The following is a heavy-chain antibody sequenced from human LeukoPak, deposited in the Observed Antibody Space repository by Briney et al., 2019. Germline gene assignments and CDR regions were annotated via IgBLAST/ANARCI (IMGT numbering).Heavy chain of an antibody. CDR2: IYYSGST. CDR3: ARALPSITMIIGYYFDY. D-gene: IGHD3-22*01. CDR1: GGSISSSSYY. V-gene: IGHV4-39*07. J-gene: IGHJ4*02. Sequence: PSETLSLTCTVSGGSISSSSYYWGWIRQPPGKGLEWIGSIYYSGSTHYNPSLKSRVTISLDTSKNQFSLKLSSVTAADTAVYYCARALPSITMIIGYYFDYWGQGTLVTVSS.